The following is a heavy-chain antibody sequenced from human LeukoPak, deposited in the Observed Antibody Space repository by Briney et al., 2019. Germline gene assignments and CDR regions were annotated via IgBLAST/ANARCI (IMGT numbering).Heavy chain of an antibody. CDR1: GDSISNYY. CDR3: VRLHDSSGYYLNWLDP. V-gene: IGHV4-59*08. Sequence: SETLSLTCTVFGDSISNYYWSWVRQPPGKGLEWIGCIYCSGSSNYKSSLKSRVTMSVDTCKNQFSLNLRSVTAADTAVYYCVRLHDSSGYYLNWLDPWGQGTLVTVSS. D-gene: IGHD3-22*01. CDR2: IYCSGSS. J-gene: IGHJ5*02.